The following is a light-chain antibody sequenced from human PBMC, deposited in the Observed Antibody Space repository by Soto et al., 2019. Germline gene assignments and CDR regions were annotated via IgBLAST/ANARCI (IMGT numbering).Light chain of an antibody. CDR3: PQRSNWPLT. J-gene: IGKJ1*01. CDR2: DAS. CDR1: QSVSSF. V-gene: IGKV3-11*01. Sequence: EIVLTQSPVILSLSPGERFTLSCRASQSVSSFLAWYQQQPGQVPRLLIYDASTRATGIPARLSVSGSGTDFTLTISSLEPEDFAVYYCPQRSNWPLTFGLGTRVEIK.